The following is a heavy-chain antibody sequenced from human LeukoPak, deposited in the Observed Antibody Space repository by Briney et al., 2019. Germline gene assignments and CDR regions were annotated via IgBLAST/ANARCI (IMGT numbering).Heavy chain of an antibody. CDR1: GGSITTSSYY. D-gene: IGHD2/OR15-2a*01. CDR2: IYYSGST. J-gene: IGHJ2*01. CDR3: ARAFRARYFDL. V-gene: IGHV4-39*01. Sequence: PSETLSLTCTVSGGSITTSSYYWGWIRQPPGKGLERIGIIYYSGSTYYNPSLKGRVTISVCTSKNQFSLKLSSVTAADTAVYYCARAFRARYFDLWGRGTLVTVSS.